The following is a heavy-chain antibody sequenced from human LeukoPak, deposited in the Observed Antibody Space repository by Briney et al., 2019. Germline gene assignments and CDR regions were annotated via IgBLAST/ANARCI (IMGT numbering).Heavy chain of an antibody. Sequence: PGGSLRLSCAASGFTFSSYSMNWVRQAPGEGLEWVSYISSSSSTIYYADSVKGRFTISRDNAKNSLYLQMNSLRDEDTAVYYCARGRVVVPAAFLDYWGQGTLVTVSS. J-gene: IGHJ4*02. CDR3: ARGRVVVPAAFLDY. D-gene: IGHD2-2*01. CDR2: ISSSSSTI. V-gene: IGHV3-48*02. CDR1: GFTFSSYS.